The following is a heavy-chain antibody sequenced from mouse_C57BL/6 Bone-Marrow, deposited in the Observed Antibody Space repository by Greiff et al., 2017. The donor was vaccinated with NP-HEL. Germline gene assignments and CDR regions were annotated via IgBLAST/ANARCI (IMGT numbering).Heavy chain of an antibody. CDR2: IYPRSGNT. D-gene: IGHD4-1*01. CDR1: GYTFTSYG. V-gene: IGHV1-81*01. J-gene: IGHJ3*01. Sequence: QVQLKQSGAELARPGASVKLSCKASGYTFTSYGISWVKQRTGQGLEWIGEIYPRSGNTYYNEKFKGKATLTAGKSSSTAYMELRSLTSEDSAVYFCASWAWFAYWGQGTLVTVSA. CDR3: ASWAWFAY.